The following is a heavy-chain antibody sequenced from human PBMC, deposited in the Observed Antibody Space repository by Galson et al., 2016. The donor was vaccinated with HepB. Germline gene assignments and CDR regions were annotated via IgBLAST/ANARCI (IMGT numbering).Heavy chain of an antibody. CDR2: IYNNGST. D-gene: IGHD3-10*01. Sequence: SLRLSCAASGFSVKNNYMTWVRQAPGKGLEWVSIIYNNGSTYYADSVKGRFTIPRDNSKNTLYLQMNNLRPEDTAVYFCARDPPGVPDFALDVWGQGTTVTVSS. CDR3: ARDPPGVPDFALDV. CDR1: GFSVKNNY. J-gene: IGHJ6*02. V-gene: IGHV3-66*01.